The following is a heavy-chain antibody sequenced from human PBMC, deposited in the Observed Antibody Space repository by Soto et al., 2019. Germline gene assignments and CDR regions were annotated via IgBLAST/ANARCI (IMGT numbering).Heavy chain of an antibody. CDR3: ARAGGKWLRLGAVIFDI. D-gene: IGHD5-12*01. V-gene: IGHV4-59*01. J-gene: IGHJ3*02. CDR1: GGSISRYY. Sequence: SETLSLTCTVSGGSISRYYWSWIRQPPGKGLEWIGDVYYSGSTNYNPSLKSRVTISVDTSKNQFSLKLSSVTAADTAVYYCARAGGKWLRLGAVIFDIWGQGTMVTVSS. CDR2: VYYSGST.